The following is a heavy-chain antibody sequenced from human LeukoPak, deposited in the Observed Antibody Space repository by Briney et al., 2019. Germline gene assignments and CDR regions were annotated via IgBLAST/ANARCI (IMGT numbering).Heavy chain of an antibody. CDR1: GFIFRDFS. CDR2: MNEYGSEI. CDR3: ARLYSSSSRYMDV. Sequence: GGSLRLSCSVSGFIFRDFSMSWVRQAPGKGLEWVAKMNEYGSEIFYVDSVKGRFTISRDNAKNSLYLQMHSLRAEDTAVYYCARLYSSSSRYMDVWGKGTTVTVSS. V-gene: IGHV3-7*01. D-gene: IGHD6-6*01. J-gene: IGHJ6*03.